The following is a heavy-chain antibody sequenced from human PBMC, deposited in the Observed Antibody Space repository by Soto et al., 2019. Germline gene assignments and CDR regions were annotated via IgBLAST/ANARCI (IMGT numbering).Heavy chain of an antibody. CDR3: ARDVGYCSGGSCYMNWFDP. V-gene: IGHV4-31*03. CDR2: IYYSGST. CDR1: DGSISSGGYY. D-gene: IGHD2-15*01. J-gene: IGHJ5*02. Sequence: SETLSLTCTVSDGSISSGGYYCSWIRQHPGKGLEWIGYIYYSGSTYYNPSLKSRVTISVDTSKNQFSLKLSSVTAADTAVYYCARDVGYCSGGSCYMNWFDPWGQGTLVTVYS.